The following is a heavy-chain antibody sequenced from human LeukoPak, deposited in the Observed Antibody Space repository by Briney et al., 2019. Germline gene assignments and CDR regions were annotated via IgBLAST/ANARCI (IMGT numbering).Heavy chain of an antibody. CDR1: GFTFSSYA. CDR2: ISYDGSNK. V-gene: IGHV3-30-3*01. Sequence: GGSLRLSCAASGFTFSSYAMHWVRQAPGKGLKWVAVISYDGSNKYYADSVKGRFTISRDNSKNTLFLQMSSLRPEDTAVYYCARDFGVIRRSWGQGTLVSVSS. CDR3: ARDFGVIRRS. J-gene: IGHJ5*02. D-gene: IGHD3-3*01.